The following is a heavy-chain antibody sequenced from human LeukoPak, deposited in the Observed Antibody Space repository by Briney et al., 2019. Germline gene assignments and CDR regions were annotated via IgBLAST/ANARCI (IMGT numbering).Heavy chain of an antibody. Sequence: GGSLRLSCAVSGFTFSGNYMSWVRQAPGKGLEWVSLIYSGGTTYYSDSVKGRFTISRDNSKNTLYLQMNSLRAEDTAVYYCARDAYYYGSGSYSVYWGQGTLVTVSS. D-gene: IGHD3-10*01. CDR1: GFTFSGNY. V-gene: IGHV3-66*01. CDR3: ARDAYYYGSGSYSVY. J-gene: IGHJ4*02. CDR2: IYSGGTT.